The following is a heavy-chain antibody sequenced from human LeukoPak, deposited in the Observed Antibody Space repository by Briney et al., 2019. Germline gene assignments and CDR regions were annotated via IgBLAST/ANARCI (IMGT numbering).Heavy chain of an antibody. D-gene: IGHD2-2*01. J-gene: IGHJ3*02. Sequence: GASVKVSCKASGGTFSSHAINWVRQAPGQGLEWMGGTIPIFGTTNYAQKFQGRVTITADESTGTAQLELTSLRSEDTALYYCARDSNQPYCSSISCYLVDDAFDIWGQGTMVTVSS. CDR2: TIPIFGTT. V-gene: IGHV1-69*13. CDR3: ARDSNQPYCSSISCYLVDDAFDI. CDR1: GGTFSSHA.